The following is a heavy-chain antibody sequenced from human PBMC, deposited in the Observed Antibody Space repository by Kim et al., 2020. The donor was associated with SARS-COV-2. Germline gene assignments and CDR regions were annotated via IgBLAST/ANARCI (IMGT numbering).Heavy chain of an antibody. CDR3: ARGGSPGFDY. V-gene: IGHV4-39*07. D-gene: IGHD2-2*01. Sequence: SETLSLTCSVSGASVRNRNYYWGWVRQPPGKGLEWIGSIYFSGSTHYHPSLRSRVSMSLDTSKNNFSLKLTSLTAADTAVYYCARGGSPGFDYWGQGTLVTVSS. CDR2: IYFSGST. J-gene: IGHJ4*02. CDR1: GASVRNRNYY.